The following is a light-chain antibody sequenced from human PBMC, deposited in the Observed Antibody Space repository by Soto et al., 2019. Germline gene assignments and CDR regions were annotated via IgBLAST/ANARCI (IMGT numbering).Light chain of an antibody. CDR2: TDN. CDR3: AAWDDSLQSWV. J-gene: IGLJ3*02. V-gene: IGLV1-44*01. Sequence: QSLLTQPPSASGTPGQRVTISCSGSNSNIGSHTVNWYQQLPGTAPKLLIYTDNQRPSGVPDRFSDSKSGTSASLAISGLQSEDEADYYCAAWDDSLQSWVFGGGTKVTVL. CDR1: NSNIGSHT.